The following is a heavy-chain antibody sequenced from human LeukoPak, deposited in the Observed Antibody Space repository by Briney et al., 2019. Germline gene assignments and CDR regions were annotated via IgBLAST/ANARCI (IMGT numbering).Heavy chain of an antibody. D-gene: IGHD2-2*01. CDR1: GFTFSGPA. CDR2: IRSKANSYAT. V-gene: IGHV3-73*01. Sequence: PGGSLKLSCAASGFTFSGPAMHWVRQASGKGLEWVGRIRSKANSYATAYAASVKGRFTISRDDSKNTAYLQMNSLKTEDTAVYYCTRNIVVVPAAFDAFDIWGQGTMVTVSS. J-gene: IGHJ3*02. CDR3: TRNIVVVPAAFDAFDI.